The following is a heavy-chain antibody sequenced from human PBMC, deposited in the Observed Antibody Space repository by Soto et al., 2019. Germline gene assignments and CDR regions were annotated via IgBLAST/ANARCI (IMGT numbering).Heavy chain of an antibody. CDR2: IKAYSANT. Sequence: QLQLVQSGPEAKKPGASVKVSCKASGYTFATSTISWLRQAPGQGPEWMGWIKAYSANTNYAQKLQGRLTLTTDTSTSTAYMELRSLTTDDTAIYYCAIADYGDGDYWGQGTLVTVSS. J-gene: IGHJ4*02. V-gene: IGHV1-18*01. D-gene: IGHD4-17*01. CDR3: AIADYGDGDY. CDR1: GYTFATST.